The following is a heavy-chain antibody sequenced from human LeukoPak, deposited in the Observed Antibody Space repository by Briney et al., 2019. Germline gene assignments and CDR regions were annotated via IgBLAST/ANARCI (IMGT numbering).Heavy chain of an antibody. CDR1: GVTFSSYW. Sequence: GVSLRLSCAASGVTFSSYWMHWVRQAPGKGLVWVSRINSDGSSTNYADSVKGRFTISRDNAKNTLYLQVKSLRAEDTAVYYCARGPSGWGSLDSWGQGTLVTVSS. D-gene: IGHD7-27*01. CDR3: ARGPSGWGSLDS. CDR2: INSDGSST. J-gene: IGHJ4*02. V-gene: IGHV3-74*01.